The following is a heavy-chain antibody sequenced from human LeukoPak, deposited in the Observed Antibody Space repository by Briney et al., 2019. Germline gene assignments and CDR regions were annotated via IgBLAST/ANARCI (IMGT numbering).Heavy chain of an antibody. Sequence: GGSLTLSCTAPGSTFNDFSMTWVRQPPGKGLDWVSPIPDPGTYYADPVKGRLILSRDNPKTMLYLQLNSLRADDTAMYYCARNLGPFDVRGHGTMVTVSS. CDR3: ARNLGPFDV. CDR1: GSTFNDFS. D-gene: IGHD3-16*01. J-gene: IGHJ3*01. V-gene: IGHV3-23*01. CDR2: IPDPGT.